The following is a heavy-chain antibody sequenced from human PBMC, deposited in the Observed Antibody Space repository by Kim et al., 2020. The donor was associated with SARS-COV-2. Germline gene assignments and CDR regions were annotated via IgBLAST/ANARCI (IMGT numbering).Heavy chain of an antibody. CDR2: ISYDGSNK. CDR3: AKDQGYYDSSGSEIFDY. D-gene: IGHD3-22*01. J-gene: IGHJ4*01. Sequence: GGSLRLSCAASGFTFSSYGMHWVRQAPGKGLEWVAVISYDGSNKYYADSVKGRFTISRDNSKNTLYLQMNSLRAEDTAVYYCAKDQGYYDSSGSEIFDY. V-gene: IGHV3-30*18. CDR1: GFTFSSYG.